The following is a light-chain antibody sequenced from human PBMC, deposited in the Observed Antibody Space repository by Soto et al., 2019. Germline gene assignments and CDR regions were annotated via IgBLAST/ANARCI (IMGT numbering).Light chain of an antibody. J-gene: IGLJ1*01. CDR2: DVT. CDR1: SSDIGGYTY. Sequence: QSALTQPASVSGSPGQSITISCTGTSSDIGGYTYVSWYQQHPGKAPKLMIFDVTNRPSGVSNRFSGSKSGNTASLTISGLQADDEADYYCSSYTVSSTYVFGTGTKVT. V-gene: IGLV2-14*01. CDR3: SSYTVSSTYV.